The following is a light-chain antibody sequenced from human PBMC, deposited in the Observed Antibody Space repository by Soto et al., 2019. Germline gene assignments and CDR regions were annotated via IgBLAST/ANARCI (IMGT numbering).Light chain of an antibody. V-gene: IGKV3-20*01. CDR1: QSVSAMY. CDR3: QFGTMVWT. J-gene: IGKJ1*01. CDR2: GAS. Sequence: EIVLTQSPGTLSLSPGERATLSCRASQSVSAMYLAWYQQKPGQAPRLLIYGASRRATGIPDRFSGSGAGTDFTLTISRLEVEDFAVYYCQFGTMVWTFGQGTKVEI.